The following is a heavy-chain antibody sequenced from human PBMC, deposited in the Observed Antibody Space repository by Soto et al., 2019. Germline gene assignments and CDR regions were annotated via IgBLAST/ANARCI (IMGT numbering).Heavy chain of an antibody. J-gene: IGHJ4*02. V-gene: IGHV3-23*01. D-gene: IGHD6-19*01. CDR1: GFTFSTYA. CDR3: AKDHNSAWPYYFDY. CDR2: LSGSDGST. Sequence: PGGSLRLSCAASGFTFSTYAMAWVRQAPGKGLEWVSGLSGSDGSTYYADSVKGRFTIFRDNSKNTLYLQMNSLRADDTAVYYCAKDHNSAWPYYFDYWGQGTLVTVSS.